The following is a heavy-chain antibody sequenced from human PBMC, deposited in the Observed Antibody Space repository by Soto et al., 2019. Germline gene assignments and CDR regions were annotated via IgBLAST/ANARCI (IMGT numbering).Heavy chain of an antibody. CDR3: ARDRAPFYYYDSSGYYANAYYFDY. Sequence: GASVKVSCKASGGTFSSYAISWVRQAPGQGLEWMGGIIPIFGTANYAQKFQGRVTITADESTSTAYMELSSLRSEDTAVYYCARDRAPFYYYDSSGYYANAYYFDYWGQGTLVTVS. CDR2: IIPIFGTA. CDR1: GGTFSSYA. D-gene: IGHD3-22*01. V-gene: IGHV1-69*13. J-gene: IGHJ4*02.